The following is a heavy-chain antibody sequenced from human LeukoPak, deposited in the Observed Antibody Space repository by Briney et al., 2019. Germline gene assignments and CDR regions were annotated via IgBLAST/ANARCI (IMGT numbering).Heavy chain of an antibody. CDR2: ISYDGSNK. D-gene: IGHD2-15*01. CDR1: GFTFSSYA. CDR3: VRQATPHGHFDY. Sequence: GGSLRLSCAASGFTFSSYAMHWVRQAPGKGLEWVAVISYDGSNKYYADSVKGRFTISRDNSKNTLYLQMNSLRAGDTAVYYCVRQATPHGHFDYWGQGILVTVSS. J-gene: IGHJ4*02. V-gene: IGHV3-30*14.